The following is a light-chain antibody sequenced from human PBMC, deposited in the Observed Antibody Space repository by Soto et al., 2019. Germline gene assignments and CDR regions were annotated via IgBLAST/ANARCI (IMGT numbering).Light chain of an antibody. V-gene: IGKV3-20*01. CDR2: DTS. CDR3: QQYNNWPPIT. Sequence: EIVLTQSPGTLSLSPGEGATLSCRASQSLTNSFIAWYQQKPGQAPRLLIYDTSIRASGIPDRFSGSGSGTDFTLTISRLEPEDFAIYYCQQYNNWPPITFGQGTRLEIK. J-gene: IGKJ5*01. CDR1: QSLTNSF.